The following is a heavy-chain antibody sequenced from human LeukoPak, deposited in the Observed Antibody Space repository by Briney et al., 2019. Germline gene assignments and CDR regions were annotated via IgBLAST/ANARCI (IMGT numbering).Heavy chain of an antibody. Sequence: PGRSLRLSCAASGFTFSSNDMHWVRQTPGAGLEWVAAVSSDGSNKYYADSVKGRFAISRDNSKNTLYLQMNSRRAEDTAVFYCARNYLGLTWGQGTLVTVSS. J-gene: IGHJ5*02. CDR2: VSSDGSNK. CDR1: GFTFSSND. V-gene: IGHV3-30*09. D-gene: IGHD5-24*01. CDR3: ARNYLGLT.